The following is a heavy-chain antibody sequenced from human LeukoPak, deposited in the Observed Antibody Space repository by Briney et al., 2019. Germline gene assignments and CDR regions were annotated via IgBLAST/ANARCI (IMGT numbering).Heavy chain of an antibody. V-gene: IGHV1-69*04. CDR1: GGTFSSYA. D-gene: IGHD3-22*01. CDR3: AREYYDRGPIDY. CDR2: IIPILGIA. J-gene: IGHJ4*02. Sequence: ASVRVSCKASGGTFSSYAISWVRQAPGQGLEWMGRIIPILGIANYAQKFQGRVTITADKSTSTAYMELSSLRSEDTAVYYCAREYYDRGPIDYWGQGTLVTVSS.